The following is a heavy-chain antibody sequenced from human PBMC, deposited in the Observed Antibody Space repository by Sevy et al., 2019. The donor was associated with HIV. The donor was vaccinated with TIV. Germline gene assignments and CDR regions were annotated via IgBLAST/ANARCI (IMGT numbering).Heavy chain of an antibody. CDR1: GYTFTSYA. V-gene: IGHV7-4-1*02. J-gene: IGHJ6*02. D-gene: IGHD2-15*01. Sequence: ASVKVSCKASGYTFTSYAMNWVRQAPGQGLEWMGWIYTNTGNPTYAQGFTGRFVFSLDTSVSTAYLQISSLKAEDTAVYYCARVRGYCSGGSCLPVYYYYGMDVWGQGTTVTVSS. CDR3: ARVRGYCSGGSCLPVYYYYGMDV. CDR2: IYTNTGNP.